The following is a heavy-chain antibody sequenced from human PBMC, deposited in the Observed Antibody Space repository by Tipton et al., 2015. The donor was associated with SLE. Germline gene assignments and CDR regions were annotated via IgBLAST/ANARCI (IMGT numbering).Heavy chain of an antibody. D-gene: IGHD3-22*01. CDR2: INSDGSST. J-gene: IGHJ4*02. V-gene: IGHV3-74*01. Sequence: GSLRLSCAASGFTFSSYWMDWVRQAPGKGLVWVSRINSDGSSTSYADSVKGRFTISRDNAKNTLYLQMNSLRAEDTAVYYCARDSYYDSGGYWGQGTLVTVSS. CDR1: GFTFSSYW. CDR3: ARDSYYDSGGY.